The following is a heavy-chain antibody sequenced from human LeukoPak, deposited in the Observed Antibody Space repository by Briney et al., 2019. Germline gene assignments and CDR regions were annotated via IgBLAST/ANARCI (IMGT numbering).Heavy chain of an antibody. CDR3: AREFLQQLWFIVY. CDR1: GGTFSSYA. V-gene: IGHV1-69*04. J-gene: IGHJ4*02. CDR2: IIPILGIA. D-gene: IGHD5-18*01. Sequence: ASVKVSCKASGGTFSSYAISWVRQAPGQGLEWMGRIIPILGIANYAQKFQGRVTITADKSTSTAYMELSSLRSEDTAVYYCAREFLQQLWFIVYWGQGTLVTVSS.